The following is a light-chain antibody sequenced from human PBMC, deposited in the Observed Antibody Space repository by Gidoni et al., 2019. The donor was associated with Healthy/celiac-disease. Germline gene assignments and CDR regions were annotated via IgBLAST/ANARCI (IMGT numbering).Light chain of an antibody. CDR2: EVS. V-gene: IGLV2-14*01. CDR3: SSYTSSSTPYV. CDR1: SSDVGGYNY. Sequence: QSALTQPASVSGPPGQSLTISCTGTSSDVGGYNYVSWYQQHPGKAPKLMIYEVSNRPSGVSSRFSGSKSGNTASLTISGLQAEDEADYYCSSYTSSSTPYVFGTVTKVTVL. J-gene: IGLJ1*01.